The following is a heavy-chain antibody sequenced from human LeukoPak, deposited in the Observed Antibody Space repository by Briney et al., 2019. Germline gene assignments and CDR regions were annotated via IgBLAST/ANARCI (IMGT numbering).Heavy chain of an antibody. CDR1: GGSISSYY. CDR3: ARGELTYYYDSSGYYFDY. CDR2: IDTSGNT. D-gene: IGHD3-22*01. J-gene: IGHJ4*02. V-gene: IGHV4-4*07. Sequence: SETLSLTCTVSGGSISSYYWSWIRQPAGKGLEWIGRIDTSGNTNYNPSLKSRVTISVDTSKNQFSLKLSSVTAADTAAYYCARGELTYYYDSSGYYFDYWGQGTLVTVSS.